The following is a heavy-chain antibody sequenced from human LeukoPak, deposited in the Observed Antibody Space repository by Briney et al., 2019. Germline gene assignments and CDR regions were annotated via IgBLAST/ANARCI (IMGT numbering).Heavy chain of an antibody. J-gene: IGHJ5*02. CDR3: AHRLTGSSSVKVNWFDP. V-gene: IGHV2-5*01. Sequence: ESGPTLVKPTQTLTLTCTFSGFSLSTSGVGVGWIRQPPGKALEWLALIYWNDDKRYSPSLKSRLTITKDTSKNQVVLTMTNMDPVDTATYYCAHRLTGSSSVKVNWFDPWSQGTLVTVSS. D-gene: IGHD6-6*01. CDR2: IYWNDDK. CDR1: GFSLSTSGVG.